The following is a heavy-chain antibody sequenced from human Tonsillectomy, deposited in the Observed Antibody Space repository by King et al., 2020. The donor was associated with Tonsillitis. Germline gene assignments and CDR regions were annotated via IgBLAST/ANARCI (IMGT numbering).Heavy chain of an antibody. Sequence: VQLVESGGGLVKPGGSLRLSCAASGFTFSSYSMNWVRQAPGKGLEWVSSISSSSSYIYYAESVKGRFNISRDNAKNSLYLQMNSLRAEATAVYYCARVGGNGGYFDYWGQGTLVTVSS. D-gene: IGHD2-8*01. J-gene: IGHJ4*02. CDR2: ISSSSSYI. CDR1: GFTFSSYS. CDR3: ARVGGNGGYFDY. V-gene: IGHV3-21*01.